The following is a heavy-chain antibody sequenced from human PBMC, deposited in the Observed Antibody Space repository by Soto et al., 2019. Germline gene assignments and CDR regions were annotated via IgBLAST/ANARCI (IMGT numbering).Heavy chain of an antibody. D-gene: IGHD3-3*01. CDR2: ISAYNGNT. Sequence: EASVKVSCKASGYTFTSYGISWVRQAPGQGLEWMGWISAYNGNTNYAQKLQGRVTMTTDTSTSTAYMELRSLRSDDTAVYYCARVGYDFWSGYYTHYYYYMDVWGKGTTVTVSS. CDR3: ARVGYDFWSGYYTHYYYYMDV. CDR1: GYTFTSYG. V-gene: IGHV1-18*01. J-gene: IGHJ6*03.